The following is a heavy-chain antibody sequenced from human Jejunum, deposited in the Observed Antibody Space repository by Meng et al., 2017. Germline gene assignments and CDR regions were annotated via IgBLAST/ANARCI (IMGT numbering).Heavy chain of an antibody. CDR3: TRGGTISFNGGPYYTYDS. CDR2: LNAYSGGT. CDR1: GYTFSDHY. D-gene: IGHD3-3*01. Sequence: ASVKVSCKASGYTFSDHYIHWLRQAPGQGLEWMGWLNAYSGGTHYAQKFQGRVTMTRDMSTSTAYMELSSLTSDDTAVFYCTRGGTISFNGGPYYTYDSWGQGTLVTVSS. J-gene: IGHJ4*02. V-gene: IGHV1-2*02.